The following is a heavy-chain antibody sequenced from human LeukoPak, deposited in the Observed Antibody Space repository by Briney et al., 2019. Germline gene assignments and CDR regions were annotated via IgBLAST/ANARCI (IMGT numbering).Heavy chain of an antibody. CDR3: ASYYYDRNFQH. CDR1: GGSLRSYY. J-gene: IGHJ1*01. CDR2: IYYSEST. Sequence: SESLSLTCTVSGGSLRSYYWSGIRQPPGKGLEWIGHIYYSESTNHNPSLKSRVNISVDTSKNQFSLKLSSVTAADTAVYYWASYYYDRNFQHWGQGTLGTVSS. V-gene: IGHV4-59*08. D-gene: IGHD3-22*01.